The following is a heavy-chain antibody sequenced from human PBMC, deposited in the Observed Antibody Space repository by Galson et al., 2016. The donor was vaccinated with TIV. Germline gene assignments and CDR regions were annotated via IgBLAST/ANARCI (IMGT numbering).Heavy chain of an antibody. CDR1: GYTFTNLY. D-gene: IGHD2/OR15-2a*01. Sequence: SVKVSCKASGYTFTNLYIHWVRQAPGQGLEWMGMINANGGSTRYEENFQGRVTMTTYTSTSTVYMEMSSLRSEDTAVYYCARHRHFGPDYWGQGTLVTVSS. CDR2: INANGGST. J-gene: IGHJ4*02. V-gene: IGHV1-46*01. CDR3: ARHRHFGPDY.